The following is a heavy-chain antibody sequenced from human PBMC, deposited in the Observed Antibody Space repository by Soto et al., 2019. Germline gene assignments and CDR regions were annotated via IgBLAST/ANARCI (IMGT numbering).Heavy chain of an antibody. V-gene: IGHV4-59*08. CDR2: NYYSGST. CDR1: VGSISSYY. Sequence: NPSVTLSLTYTVSVGSISSYYWCWIRQPTGKGLEWIRSNYYSGSTNYNLSLKSRTTISVDTSKNQFSLKLCCVTAADTSVYYCARQSYSFGPSNFDYWGQGTLVTVSS. D-gene: IGHD5-18*01. CDR3: ARQSYSFGPSNFDY. J-gene: IGHJ4*02.